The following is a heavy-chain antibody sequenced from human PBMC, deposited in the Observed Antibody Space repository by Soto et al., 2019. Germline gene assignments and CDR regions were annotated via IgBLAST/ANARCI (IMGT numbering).Heavy chain of an antibody. CDR3: ARDPTWGAAREYYYYGMDV. CDR1: GFTFSSYG. D-gene: IGHD6-6*01. J-gene: IGHJ6*02. CDR2: IWYDGSNK. Sequence: QVQLVESGGGVVQPGRSLRLSCAASGFTFSSYGMHWVRQAPGKGLEWVAVIWYDGSNKYYADSVKGRFTISRDNSKNTPYLQMNSLRAEDTAVYYCARDPTWGAAREYYYYGMDVWGQGTTVTVSS. V-gene: IGHV3-33*01.